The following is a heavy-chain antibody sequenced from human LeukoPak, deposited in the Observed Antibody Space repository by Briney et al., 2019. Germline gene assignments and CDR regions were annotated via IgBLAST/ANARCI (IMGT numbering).Heavy chain of an antibody. CDR3: ARGRSEGPLYYYYYMDV. CDR1: GYTFTSYA. V-gene: IGHV1-3*03. J-gene: IGHJ6*03. Sequence: ASVKVSCKASGYTFTSYAMHWVRQAPGQRLEWMGWINAGNGNTKYSQEFQGRVTITRDTSASTAYMELSSLRSEDMAVYYCARGRSEGPLYYYYYMDVWGKGTTVTVSS. D-gene: IGHD3-3*01. CDR2: INAGNGNT.